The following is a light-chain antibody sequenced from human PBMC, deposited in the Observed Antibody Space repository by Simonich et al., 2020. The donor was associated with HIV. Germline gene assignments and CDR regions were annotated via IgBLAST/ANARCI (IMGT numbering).Light chain of an antibody. Sequence: DIVMTQTPLSLPVTPGEPASISCRSSQSLLHSNGYNYLDWHLQKPGQSPQLLIYLGSNRASGVPDRFGGSGSGTDFTLKISRVEAEDVGVYYCMQALQTPLTFGGGTKVEIK. CDR1: QSLLHSNGYNY. J-gene: IGKJ4*01. CDR3: MQALQTPLT. CDR2: LGS. V-gene: IGKV2-28*01.